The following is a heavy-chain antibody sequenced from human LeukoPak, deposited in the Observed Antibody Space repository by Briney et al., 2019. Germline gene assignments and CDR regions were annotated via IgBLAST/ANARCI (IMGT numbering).Heavy chain of an antibody. J-gene: IGHJ4*02. D-gene: IGHD2-2*01. CDR1: GGSFSGYY. V-gene: IGHV4-34*01. Sequence: NPSETLSLTCAVYGGSFSGYYWSWIRQPPGKGLEWIGEINHSGSTNYNPSLKSRVTISVDTSKNQFSLKLSSVTAADTAVYYCARVWDIVVVPAARQRYYFDYWGQGTLVTVSS. CDR2: INHSGST. CDR3: ARVWDIVVVPAARQRYYFDY.